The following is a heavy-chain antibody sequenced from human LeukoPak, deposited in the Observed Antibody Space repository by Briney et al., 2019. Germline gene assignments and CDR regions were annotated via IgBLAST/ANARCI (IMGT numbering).Heavy chain of an antibody. J-gene: IGHJ4*02. D-gene: IGHD5-12*01. Sequence: SETLSLTCAVSGGSITDSYWWTWVRQSPGKGLEWVGEIYYSGNTNHNPSLKSRVTMSVGKSKNQFSLKLSSVTAADTAFYYCARAGGRDFHFDSWGQGTLVTVSS. CDR3: ARAGGRDFHFDS. V-gene: IGHV4-4*02. CDR1: GGSITDSYW. CDR2: IYYSGNT.